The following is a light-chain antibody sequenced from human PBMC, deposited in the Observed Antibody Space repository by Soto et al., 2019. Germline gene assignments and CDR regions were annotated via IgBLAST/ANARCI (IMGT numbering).Light chain of an antibody. CDR2: KAS. CDR1: QSISSW. CDR3: QQDNSYSQYT. V-gene: IGKV1-5*03. Sequence: DIQMTQSPSTLSASVGDRVTITCRASQSISSWLAWYQQKPGKAPKLLIYKASSLESGVPSRFSGSGSGTEFTLTISSLQPDDFATYYCQQDNSYSQYTFDQGTKLEIK. J-gene: IGKJ2*01.